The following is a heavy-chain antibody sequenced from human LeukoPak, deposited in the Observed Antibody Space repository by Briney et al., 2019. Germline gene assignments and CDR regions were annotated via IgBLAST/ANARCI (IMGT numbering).Heavy chain of an antibody. D-gene: IGHD3-10*01. Sequence: PGGSLRLSCAASGFTFSSYSMNWVRQAPGKGLEWVSSISSSSSYIYYADSVRGRFTISRDNAKNSLYLQMNSLRAEDTAVYYCAVEAQLGSFGYYYYMDVWGKGTTVTVSS. CDR1: GFTFSSYS. J-gene: IGHJ6*03. CDR2: ISSSSSYI. CDR3: AVEAQLGSFGYYYYMDV. V-gene: IGHV3-21*01.